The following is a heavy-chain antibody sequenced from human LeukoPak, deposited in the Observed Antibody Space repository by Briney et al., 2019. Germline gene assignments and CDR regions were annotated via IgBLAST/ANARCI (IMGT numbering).Heavy chain of an antibody. Sequence: ASVKVSCKASGHTFTSYGISWVRQAPGQGLEWMGWISAYNGNTNYAQKLQGRVTMTTDTSTSTAYMELRSLRSDDTAVYYCARVLLMAPYYYMDVWGKGTTVTVSS. CDR2: ISAYNGNT. V-gene: IGHV1-18*01. CDR1: GHTFTSYG. D-gene: IGHD5-24*01. CDR3: ARVLLMAPYYYMDV. J-gene: IGHJ6*03.